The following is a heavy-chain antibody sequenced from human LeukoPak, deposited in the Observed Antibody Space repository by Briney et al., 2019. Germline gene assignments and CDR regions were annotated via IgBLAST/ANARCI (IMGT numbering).Heavy chain of an antibody. Sequence: PGGSLRLSCAASGXTFSSSAVSWVRQAPGKGLEWVSAISGSGGSTYYADSVKGRFTISRDNSKNTLYVQMNSLRAEDTAVYYCAKGPCIAAAGCYFDYWGQGTLVTVSS. J-gene: IGHJ4*02. CDR2: ISGSGGST. V-gene: IGHV3-23*01. CDR3: AKGPCIAAAGCYFDY. CDR1: GXTFSSSA. D-gene: IGHD6-13*01.